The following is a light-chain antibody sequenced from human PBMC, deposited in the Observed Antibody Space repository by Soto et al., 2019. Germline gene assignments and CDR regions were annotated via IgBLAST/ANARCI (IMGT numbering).Light chain of an antibody. Sequence: QSVLTQPASVSGSPGQSITISCTGTSSDVGTYNLVSWYQQHPGKAPKLMIFEGTKRPSGVSNRFSASKAGNTASLTISGLLAEDEAYYYCCSYAGSSTLVFGGGTKLTVL. V-gene: IGLV2-23*01. J-gene: IGLJ3*02. CDR2: EGT. CDR1: SSDVGTYNL. CDR3: CSYAGSSTLV.